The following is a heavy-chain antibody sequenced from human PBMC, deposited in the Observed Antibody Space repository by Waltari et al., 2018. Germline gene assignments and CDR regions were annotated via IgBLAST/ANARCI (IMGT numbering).Heavy chain of an antibody. CDR3: AGDRAIGLFFDY. CDR2: VYHSGKT. D-gene: IGHD2-2*01. J-gene: IGHJ4*02. Sequence: QVQLQESGQGLVKPSGTLPLPCAVSGDSISGNYWWSWVRQSPEKGLKWIGQVYHSGKTHYNPSLQSRVTISVDKPKNQFSLNLNSVTAADTAVYYCAGDRAIGLFFDYWGRGTLVTVSS. V-gene: IGHV4-4*02. CDR1: GDSISGNYW.